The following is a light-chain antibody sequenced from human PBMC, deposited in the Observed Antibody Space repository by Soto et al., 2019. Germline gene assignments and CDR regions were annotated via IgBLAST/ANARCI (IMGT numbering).Light chain of an antibody. J-gene: IGKJ1*01. CDR2: DAS. V-gene: IGKV1-5*01. CDR3: QQYNSHPKT. Sequence: DIKMTQSPSTLSAAVGDRVTITCRASQTISSWLAWYQQKPGKAPNLLIYDASSLESGVPSRFSGSGSGAEFTLTISSLQPDDSATYYCQQYNSHPKTFGQGTKVDI. CDR1: QTISSW.